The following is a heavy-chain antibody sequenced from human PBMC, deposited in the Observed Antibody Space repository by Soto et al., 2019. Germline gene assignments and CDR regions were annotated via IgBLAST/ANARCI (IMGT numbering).Heavy chain of an antibody. J-gene: IGHJ5*02. Sequence: PSETLSLTCAVYDWSFSDFYWTWIRQRPGKGLEWIGEINHSGSTNYNPSLKSRVTISVDTSKNQFSLKLSSVTAADTAVYYCARPTYYYDSSGYYLGWFDPWGQGTLVTVSS. CDR2: INHSGST. V-gene: IGHV4-34*01. CDR1: DWSFSDFY. CDR3: ARPTYYYDSSGYYLGWFDP. D-gene: IGHD3-22*01.